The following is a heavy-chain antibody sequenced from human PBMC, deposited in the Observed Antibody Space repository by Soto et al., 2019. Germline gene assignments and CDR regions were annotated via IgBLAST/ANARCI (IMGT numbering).Heavy chain of an antibody. V-gene: IGHV3-30-3*01. CDR3: ARVLVDTAMGAHAYYYYGMDV. Sequence: QVQLVESGGGVVQPGRSLRLSCAASGFTFSSYAMHWVHQAPGKGLEWVAVISYDGSNKYYADSVKGRFTISRDNSKNTLYLQMNSLRAEDTAVYYCARVLVDTAMGAHAYYYYGMDVWGQGTTVTVSS. CDR2: ISYDGSNK. CDR1: GFTFSSYA. D-gene: IGHD5-18*01. J-gene: IGHJ6*02.